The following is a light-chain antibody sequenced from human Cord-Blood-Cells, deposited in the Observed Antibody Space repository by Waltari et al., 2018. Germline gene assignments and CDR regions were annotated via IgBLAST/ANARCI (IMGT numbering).Light chain of an antibody. CDR1: QSVLYSAKNKNY. Sequence: DIVMTQSPDSLAVSLGERATINCKSSQSVLYSAKNKNYLAWYQQKPGQPPKLLIYWASIRESVVPDRFSGSVSVTDFTLTISSLQAEDVAVYYCQKYYSTPYTFGQGTKLEIK. CDR3: QKYYSTPYT. J-gene: IGKJ2*01. V-gene: IGKV4-1*01. CDR2: WAS.